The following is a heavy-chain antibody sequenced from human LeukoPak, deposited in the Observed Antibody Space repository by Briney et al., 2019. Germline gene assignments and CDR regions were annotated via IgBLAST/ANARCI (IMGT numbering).Heavy chain of an antibody. CDR2: IYTSGST. CDR3: ARGSHSQLYYYYGMDV. V-gene: IGHV4-4*07. Sequence: SETLSLTCTVSGGSISSYYWSWIRQPARKGLDWIWRIYTSGSTNYSPSLKRRVTMSVDTSKNQFSLKLSSVTAADTAVYYCARGSHSQLYYYYGMDVWGQGTTVTVSS. J-gene: IGHJ6*02. CDR1: GGSISSYY. D-gene: IGHD2-2*01.